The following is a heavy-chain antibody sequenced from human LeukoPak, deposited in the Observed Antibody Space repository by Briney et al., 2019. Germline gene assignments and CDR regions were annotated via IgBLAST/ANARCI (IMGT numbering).Heavy chain of an antibody. CDR1: GGSISSGDYS. V-gene: IGHV4-30-2*05. CDR2: IYYSGST. CDR3: ARVLRGSHAFDI. J-gene: IGHJ3*02. Sequence: PSQTLSLTCAVSGGSISSGDYSWSWIRQPPGKGLEWIGYIYYSGSTYYNPSLKSRVTISVDTSKNQFSLKLSSVTAADTAVYYCARVLRGSHAFDIWGQGTMVTVSS. D-gene: IGHD3-10*01.